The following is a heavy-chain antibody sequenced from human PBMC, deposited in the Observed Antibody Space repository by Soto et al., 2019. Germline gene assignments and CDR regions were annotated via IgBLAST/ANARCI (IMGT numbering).Heavy chain of an antibody. Sequence: ASVKVSCKTSGDTFTGYYMHWVRQAPGQGLEWMGWISAYNGNTNYAQKLQGRVTMTTYASTSTAYMELRSLRSDDTAVYYCARDRQDSWIWDFDYCGQGTLVTVSS. CDR2: ISAYNGNT. J-gene: IGHJ4*02. D-gene: IGHD3-3*01. CDR1: GDTFTGYY. CDR3: ARDRQDSWIWDFDY. V-gene: IGHV1-18*04.